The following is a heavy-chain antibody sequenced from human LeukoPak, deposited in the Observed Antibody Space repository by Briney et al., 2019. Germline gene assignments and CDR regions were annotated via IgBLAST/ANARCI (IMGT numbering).Heavy chain of an antibody. Sequence: GGSLRLSCAASGFTFSSYAMSWVRQAPGQGLEWVSAISGSGGSTYYADSVKGRFTISRDNSKNTLYLQMNSLRAEDTAVYYCAKDGMGSSWGPWDYFDYWGQGTLVTVSS. D-gene: IGHD6-13*01. CDR3: AKDGMGSSWGPWDYFDY. CDR2: ISGSGGST. CDR1: GFTFSSYA. V-gene: IGHV3-23*01. J-gene: IGHJ4*02.